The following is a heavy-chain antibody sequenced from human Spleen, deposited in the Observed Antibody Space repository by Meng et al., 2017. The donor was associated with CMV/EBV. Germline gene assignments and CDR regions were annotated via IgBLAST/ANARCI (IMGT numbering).Heavy chain of an antibody. V-gene: IGHV3-7*01. CDR3: ARYYCTSPSCFIDY. D-gene: IGHD2-2*01. CDR1: EFTFSNYW. J-gene: IGHJ4*02. CDR2: IKTDGSEE. Sequence: GESLKISCAASEFTFSNYWMNWVRQAPEKGLEWVAKIKTDGSEEYYEDSVQGRFTISRDNAKNSLYLQMNNLRPEDTALYYCARYYCTSPSCFIDYWGQGTLVTVSS.